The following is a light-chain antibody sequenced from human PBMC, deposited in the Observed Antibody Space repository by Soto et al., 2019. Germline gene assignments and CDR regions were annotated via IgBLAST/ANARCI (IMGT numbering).Light chain of an antibody. CDR3: QQRHMWHIT. V-gene: IGKV3-11*01. CDR1: QSFRGL. J-gene: IGKJ5*01. Sequence: EVVLTQSPVTLSLSPGERATLSCRASQSFRGLLAWYQQKPGQAPRLLIYDAYNRATGIPPRFSGSGSGTDFNLTISSLEPEDSAVYYCQQRHMWHITFGQGTRLEIK. CDR2: DAY.